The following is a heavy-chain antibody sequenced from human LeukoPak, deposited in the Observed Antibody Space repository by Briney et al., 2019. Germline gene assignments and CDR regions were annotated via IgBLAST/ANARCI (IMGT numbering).Heavy chain of an antibody. CDR2: INPNSGGT. V-gene: IGHV1-2*02. J-gene: IGHJ3*02. D-gene: IGHD1-26*01. CDR1: GGTFSSYA. Sequence: VASVKVSCKASGGTFSSYAISWVRQAPGQGLEWVGWINPNSGGTNYAQKFQGRVTMTRDTSISTAYMELSRLRSDDTAVYYCARDEEVGALRRVYRAFDIWGQGTMVTVSS. CDR3: ARDEEVGALRRVYRAFDI.